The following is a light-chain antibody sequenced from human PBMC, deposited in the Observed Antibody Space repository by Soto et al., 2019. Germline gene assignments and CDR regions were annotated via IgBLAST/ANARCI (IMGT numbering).Light chain of an antibody. J-gene: IGKJ3*01. V-gene: IGKV3-20*01. CDR2: TTS. CDR3: HLWGGSPLFS. Sequence: EIVLTQSPGTLSLSPGERATLSCTASQSVTSSCLAWYPRRPGRAPRLLIHTTSIRATDIPDRFSGSGSGTDFTLTISRLEPEDSGVYYCHLWGGSPLFSFGPGTRGAI. CDR1: QSVTSSC.